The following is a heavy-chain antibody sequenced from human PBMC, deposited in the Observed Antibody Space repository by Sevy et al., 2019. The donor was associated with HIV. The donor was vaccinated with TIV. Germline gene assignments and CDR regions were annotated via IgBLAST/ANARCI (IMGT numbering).Heavy chain of an antibody. J-gene: IGHJ4*02. D-gene: IGHD3-10*01. CDR1: GFTFSSYS. CDR3: ARDELGATDY. V-gene: IGHV3-21*01. CDR2: ISSSSSYI. Sequence: GGSRRLSCAASGFTFSSYSMNWVRQAPGKGLEWVSSISSSSSYIYYEESVKGRFTITRDNAKNSLYLQMNSLRAEDTAVYYCARDELGATDYWGQGTLVTVSS.